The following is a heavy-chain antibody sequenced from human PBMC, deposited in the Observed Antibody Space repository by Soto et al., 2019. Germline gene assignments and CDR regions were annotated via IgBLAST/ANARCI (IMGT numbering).Heavy chain of an antibody. J-gene: IGHJ4*01. CDR1: GGSFRNVY. CDR2: IFHSGNA. CDR3: ARAHAPTLPLDY. D-gene: IGHD2-15*01. V-gene: IGHV4-59*01. Sequence: SETLSLTCGVYGGSFRNVYWSWIRQPPGKRLEWIGFIFHSGNAKYNPSLKSRVTISIDTSKSQFSLSLDSVTAADTAVYFCARAHAPTLPLDYWGLGTLVTVSS.